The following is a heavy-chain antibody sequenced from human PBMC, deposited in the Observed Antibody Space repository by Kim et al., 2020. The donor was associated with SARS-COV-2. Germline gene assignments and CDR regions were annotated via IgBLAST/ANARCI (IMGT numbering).Heavy chain of an antibody. CDR3: AETSGY. CDR2: SDGRSK. D-gene: IGHD6-19*01. Sequence: SDGRSKHYPYSLKGRFTISRATAKNTLYLQMNSLRAEDTAVYYCAETSGYWGQGTLVTVSS. V-gene: IGHV3-74*01. J-gene: IGHJ4*02.